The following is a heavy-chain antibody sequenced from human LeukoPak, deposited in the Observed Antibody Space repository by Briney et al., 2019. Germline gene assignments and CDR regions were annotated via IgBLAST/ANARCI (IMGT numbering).Heavy chain of an antibody. CDR2: IYPDDSDI. J-gene: IGHJ4*02. CDR1: GHSFTTHW. CDR3: ARQRGCSGGSCYAEFDY. V-gene: IGHV5-51*01. D-gene: IGHD2-15*01. Sequence: GESLKISCQGSGHSFTTHWIGWVRQMPGKGLEWMGIIYPDDSDIRYSPPFQGQVTISADRSISTAYLQWCSLKASDTAMYYCARQRGCSGGSCYAEFDYWGQGTPVTVSS.